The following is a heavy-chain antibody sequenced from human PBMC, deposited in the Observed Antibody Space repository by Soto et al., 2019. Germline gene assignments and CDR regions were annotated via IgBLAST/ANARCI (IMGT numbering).Heavy chain of an antibody. J-gene: IGHJ4*02. CDR2: IYWNDDK. CDR3: ARGVWGSYRERYYFDY. D-gene: IGHD3-16*02. Sequence: QITLKESGPPLVKPTQTLTLTCTFSGFSLSTSGVGVGWIRQPPGKALEWLALIYWNDDKRYSPSLKSRLTITKDTFKNQVVLTMTNMDPVDTATYYCARGVWGSYRERYYFDYWGQGTLVTVSS. CDR1: GFSLSTSGVG. V-gene: IGHV2-5*01.